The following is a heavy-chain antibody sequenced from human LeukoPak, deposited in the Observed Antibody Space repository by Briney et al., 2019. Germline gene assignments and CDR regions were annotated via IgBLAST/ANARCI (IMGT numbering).Heavy chain of an antibody. CDR2: IIPIFGTA. CDR3: AKSAYTGGVFEN. Sequence: ASVKVSCKASGGTFSSYAISWVRQAPGQGLEWMGGIIPIFGTANYAQKFQGRVTITTDESTSTAYMELSSLRSEDTAMYYCAKSAYTGGVFENWGQGTLVTVSS. CDR1: GGTFSSYA. J-gene: IGHJ4*02. V-gene: IGHV1-69*05. D-gene: IGHD2-8*02.